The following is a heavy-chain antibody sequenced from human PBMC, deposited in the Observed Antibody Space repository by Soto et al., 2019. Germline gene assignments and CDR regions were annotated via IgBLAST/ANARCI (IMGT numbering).Heavy chain of an antibody. Sequence: GSLRLSCAASGFPLSTYGMTWVRQAPGKGLEWVSAITGTGGNTYYVDSVKGRFTSSRDNSKNMLYLQVNSLRVEDTAVYYCARIRGYWYGLDVWGQGTTVTVSS. CDR1: GFPLSTYG. CDR2: ITGTGGNT. CDR3: ARIRGYWYGLDV. J-gene: IGHJ6*02. V-gene: IGHV3-23*01.